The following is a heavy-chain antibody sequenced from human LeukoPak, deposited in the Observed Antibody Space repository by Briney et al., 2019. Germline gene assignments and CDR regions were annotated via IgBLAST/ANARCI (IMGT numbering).Heavy chain of an antibody. Sequence: SETLSLTCTVSGGSISSSSYYWGWVRQPPGKGLEWIGSIYYSGSTFYSPSLKSRVTISVDTSKNQFSLRLTSVTAADTAVYYCARPYGSGWAAFEYWGQGTLLTVSS. V-gene: IGHV4-39*07. CDR1: GGSISSSSYY. J-gene: IGHJ4*02. CDR2: IYYSGST. D-gene: IGHD6-19*01. CDR3: ARPYGSGWAAFEY.